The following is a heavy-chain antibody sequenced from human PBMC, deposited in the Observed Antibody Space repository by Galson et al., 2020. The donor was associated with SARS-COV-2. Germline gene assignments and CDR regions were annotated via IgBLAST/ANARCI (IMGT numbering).Heavy chain of an antibody. Sequence: GESLKISCAASGFTFSTYAINWVRQAPGKGLEWVSGIRGRGDYSYYTDSVTGRFTISRDNAKNTAYLQMNSLRAEDTAIYYCAKDWGSGIAVAGTFDYWGRGTLVTVSP. V-gene: IGHV3-23*01. CDR2: IRGRGDYS. CDR1: GFTFSTYA. J-gene: IGHJ4*02. D-gene: IGHD6-19*01. CDR3: AKDWGSGIAVAGTFDY.